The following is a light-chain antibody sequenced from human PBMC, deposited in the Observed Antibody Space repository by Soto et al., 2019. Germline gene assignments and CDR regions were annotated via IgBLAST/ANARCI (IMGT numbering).Light chain of an antibody. J-gene: IGKJ4*01. Sequence: DFVMTQSPDSLAVSLGERATINCKSSQSVLYSSDNKNYLAWYQQKPGQPPKLLIFWTSIRESGVPDRFIGSGSGTDFTLTISSLQAEDVAVYYCQQYYDTPLTFGGGTKVDIK. CDR2: WTS. V-gene: IGKV4-1*01. CDR1: QSVLYSSDNKNY. CDR3: QQYYDTPLT.